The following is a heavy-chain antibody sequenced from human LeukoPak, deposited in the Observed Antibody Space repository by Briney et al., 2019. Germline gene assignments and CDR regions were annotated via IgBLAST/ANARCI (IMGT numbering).Heavy chain of an antibody. D-gene: IGHD1-7*01. Sequence: GASVKVSCKASGYTFTSYYMHWVRQAPGQGLEWMGIINPSGGSTSYTQKSQGRVTMTRDTSTSTVYMELSSLRSEDTAVYYCARDWKGTEDYWGQGTLVTVPS. CDR3: ARDWKGTEDY. CDR1: GYTFTSYY. CDR2: INPSGGST. J-gene: IGHJ4*02. V-gene: IGHV1-46*01.